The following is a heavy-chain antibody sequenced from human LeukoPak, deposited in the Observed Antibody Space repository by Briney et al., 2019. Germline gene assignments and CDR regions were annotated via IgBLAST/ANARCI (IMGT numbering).Heavy chain of an antibody. CDR2: IYYRGTT. J-gene: IGHJ5*02. Sequence: SETLSLTCTVSGGSISSSSYYWGWVRQPPGKGLEWIGTIYYRGTTYYNPSLKSRVTLSVDTSKNQFSLKLSSVTAADTAVYYCAREWANYYGSGSYFGWFDPWGQGTLVTVSS. CDR1: GGSISSSSYY. D-gene: IGHD3-10*01. V-gene: IGHV4-39*07. CDR3: AREWANYYGSGSYFGWFDP.